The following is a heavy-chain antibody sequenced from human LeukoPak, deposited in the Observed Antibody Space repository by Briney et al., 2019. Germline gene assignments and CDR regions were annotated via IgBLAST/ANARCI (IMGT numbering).Heavy chain of an antibody. Sequence: SETLSLTCTVSGGSISSYYWSWIRQPPGKGLEWIGYIYYSGSTNYNPSLKSRVTISVDTSKNQFSLKLSSVTAADTAVYYCARAGGENYDKPPYFDYWGQGTLVTVSS. D-gene: IGHD3-22*01. CDR1: GGSISSYY. V-gene: IGHV4-59*01. CDR3: ARAGGENYDKPPYFDY. CDR2: IYYSGST. J-gene: IGHJ4*02.